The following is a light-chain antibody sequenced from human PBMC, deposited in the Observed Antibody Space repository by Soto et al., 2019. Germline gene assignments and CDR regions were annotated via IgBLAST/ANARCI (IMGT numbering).Light chain of an antibody. CDR2: GVS. CDR1: QVGGSSS. V-gene: IGKV3-20*01. Sequence: EIVLTQSPGTLSLSPGEIPTSSCRASQVGGSSSLAWYQQKLAQAPRLLIYGVSNRATGIPDRFSGSGSGTDFTLTISRLESEDFAVYYCQQYGTSPRTFGQGTKVEIK. CDR3: QQYGTSPRT. J-gene: IGKJ1*01.